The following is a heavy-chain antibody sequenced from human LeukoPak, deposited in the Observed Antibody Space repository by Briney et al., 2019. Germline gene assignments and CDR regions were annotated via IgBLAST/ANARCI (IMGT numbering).Heavy chain of an antibody. Sequence: SETLSLTCTVSGGSISSSSYYWGWIRQPPGKGLEWIVSIYYSGSTYYNPSLKSRVTISVDTSKNQFSLKLSSVTAADTAVYYCARKRDPRGALDYWGQGTLVTVSS. CDR2: IYYSGST. J-gene: IGHJ4*02. D-gene: IGHD6-25*01. CDR1: GGSISSSSYY. V-gene: IGHV4-39*01. CDR3: ARKRDPRGALDY.